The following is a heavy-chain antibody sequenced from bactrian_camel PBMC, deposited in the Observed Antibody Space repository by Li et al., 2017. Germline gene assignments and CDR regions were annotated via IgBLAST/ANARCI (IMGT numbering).Heavy chain of an antibody. Sequence: QLVESGGGSVQAGGSLRLSCTKNDFIIENSDMAWYRQAPGKEREGLAAILSGAKSTIYAASVKGRFTISQDNTKKMVYLQMNSLSPEDTAIYYCAATERTVLSALVFDETTYNYWGQGTQVTVS. CDR1: DFIIENSD. CDR2: ILSGAKST. V-gene: IGHV3S53*01. CDR3: AATERTVLSALVFDETTYNY. J-gene: IGHJ4*01. D-gene: IGHD6*01.